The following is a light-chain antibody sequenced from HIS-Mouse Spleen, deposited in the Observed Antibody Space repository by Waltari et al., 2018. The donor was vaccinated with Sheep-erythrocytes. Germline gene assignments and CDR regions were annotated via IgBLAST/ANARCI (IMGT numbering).Light chain of an antibody. CDR2: AAS. CDR3: QQANSFPIT. Sequence: DIQMTKSRSSGSASVGDRVTITCRASHGISSWLAWYQQKPWKAPKLLIYAASSLQSGVPSRFSGSVSGTDFTLTISSLQPEDFATYYCQQANSFPITFDQGTRLEIK. V-gene: IGKV1-12*01. CDR1: HGISSW. J-gene: IGKJ5*01.